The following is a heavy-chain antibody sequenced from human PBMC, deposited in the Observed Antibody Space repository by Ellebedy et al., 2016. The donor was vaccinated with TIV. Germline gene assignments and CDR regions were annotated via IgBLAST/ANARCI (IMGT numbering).Heavy chain of an antibody. J-gene: IGHJ4*02. CDR3: ARSEYYYDGSGSYYFDY. CDR2: LYPGDSYN. Sequence: GESLKISCKGSGYHFASQWIGWVRQMPGKGLELRVSLYPGDSYNRYSPSFEGQVTISADKSASTAYLQWSSLKASDTAMYYCARSEYYYDGSGSYYFDYWGQGTLVTVSS. D-gene: IGHD3-22*01. CDR1: GYHFASQW. V-gene: IGHV5-51*01.